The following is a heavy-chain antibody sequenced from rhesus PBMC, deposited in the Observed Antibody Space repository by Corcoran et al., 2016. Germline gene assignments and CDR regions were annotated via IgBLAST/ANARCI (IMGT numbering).Heavy chain of an antibody. V-gene: IGHV3S25*01. CDR2: FSSGGTTT. D-gene: IGHD6-25*01. CDR1: GFTVSSDG. Sequence: EVQLVECGGGLVETGGSLRVSCAASGFTVSSDGMYGVRQAQGQGWEWVSVFSSGGTTTYSADSVQGLIPIAMDHSKNALSLQLSRLRVEDSAVYYCTKMGGYSANWTGFDYWGQGVLVTVSS. J-gene: IGHJ4*01. CDR3: TKMGGYSANWTGFDY.